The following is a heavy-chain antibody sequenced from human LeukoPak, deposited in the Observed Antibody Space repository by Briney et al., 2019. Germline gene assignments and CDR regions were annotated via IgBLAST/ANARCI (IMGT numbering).Heavy chain of an antibody. J-gene: IGHJ6*03. V-gene: IGHV3-20*04. CDR1: GFTFDEYA. D-gene: IGHD5-18*01. Sequence: PGGSLRLSCAASGFTFDEYAMNWVRQVPGRGLEWVSGINWNGRITEYADSVKDRFNISRQNTKNSLYLYMNNLGGEDTALYFCARGSVQLWLRDTYYYMDVWGKGTTVTVSS. CDR2: INWNGRIT. CDR3: ARGSVQLWLRDTYYYMDV.